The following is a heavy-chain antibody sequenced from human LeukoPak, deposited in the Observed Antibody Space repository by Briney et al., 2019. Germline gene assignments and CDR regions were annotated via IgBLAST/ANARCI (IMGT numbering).Heavy chain of an antibody. Sequence: GESLKISCKGSGYSFTSYWIGWVRQMPGKGLEWVGIIYPGDSDTRYSPSFQGQVTIPADKSISTAYLQWSSLKASDTAMYYCARRGYYDSSGYYFGNYWGQGTLVTVSS. V-gene: IGHV5-51*01. CDR3: ARRGYYDSSGYYFGNY. CDR1: GYSFTSYW. D-gene: IGHD3-22*01. J-gene: IGHJ4*02. CDR2: IYPGDSDT.